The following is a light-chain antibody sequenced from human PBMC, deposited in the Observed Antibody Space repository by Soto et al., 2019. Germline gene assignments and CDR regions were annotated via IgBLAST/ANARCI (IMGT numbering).Light chain of an antibody. CDR2: AAS. CDR3: QQLNSYPP. CDR1: QGISSY. Sequence: IQLTQSPSSLSASVGDRFTITCRASQGISSYLAWYQQKPGKAPKLLIYAASTLQSGVPSRFSGSGSGTDFALTISSLQPEDFATYYCQQLNSYPPFGGGTKVEIK. J-gene: IGKJ4*02. V-gene: IGKV1-9*01.